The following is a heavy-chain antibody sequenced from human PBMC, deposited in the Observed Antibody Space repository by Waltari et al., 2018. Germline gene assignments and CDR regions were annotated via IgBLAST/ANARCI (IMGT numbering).Heavy chain of an antibody. J-gene: IGHJ4*02. CDR3: ARQERYGNSDY. V-gene: IGHV4-39*01. CDR2: IYYSGST. D-gene: IGHD1-1*01. Sequence: QLQLQESGPGLVKPSETLSLTCTVSGGSISSSSYYWGWIRQPPGKGLEWIGSIYYSGSTYYNPSLTSRVTISVDTSKNQFSLKLSSVTAADTAVYYCARQERYGNSDYWGQGTLVTVSS. CDR1: GGSISSSSYY.